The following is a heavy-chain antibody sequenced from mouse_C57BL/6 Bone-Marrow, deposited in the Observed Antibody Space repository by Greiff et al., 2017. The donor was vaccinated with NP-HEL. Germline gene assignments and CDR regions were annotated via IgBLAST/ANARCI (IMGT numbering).Heavy chain of an antibody. Sequence: QVQLQQSGAELVRPGASVKLSCKASGYTFTDYYINWVKQRPGQGLEWIARIYPGSGNTYYNEKFKGKATLTAEKSSSTAYMQLSSLTSEDSAVYFCAREYYSNYFYYAMDYWGQGTSVTVSS. D-gene: IGHD2-5*01. J-gene: IGHJ4*01. CDR1: GYTFTDYY. V-gene: IGHV1-76*01. CDR2: IYPGSGNT. CDR3: AREYYSNYFYYAMDY.